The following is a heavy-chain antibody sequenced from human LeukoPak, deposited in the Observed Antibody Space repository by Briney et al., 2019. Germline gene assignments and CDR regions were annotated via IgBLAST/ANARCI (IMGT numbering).Heavy chain of an antibody. Sequence: GGSLSLSCAASGFTFSSYWMSWVRQAPGKGLEWVANIKDDGSERDYVDSAKGRFTISRDNAKNSLYLQMNSLRAEDTAVYYCATGGRYHFQGGQGTMVIVSS. CDR2: IKDDGSER. CDR3: ATGGRYHFQ. J-gene: IGHJ4*02. CDR1: GFTFSSYW. D-gene: IGHD1-26*01. V-gene: IGHV3-7*04.